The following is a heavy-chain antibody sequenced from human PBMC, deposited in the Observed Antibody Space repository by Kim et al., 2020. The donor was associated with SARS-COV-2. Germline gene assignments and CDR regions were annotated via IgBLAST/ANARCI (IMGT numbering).Heavy chain of an antibody. D-gene: IGHD3-9*01. V-gene: IGHV4-39*01. J-gene: IGHJ4*02. Sequence: SYTPPLKSRVAISVDTSKDQFSLKLSSVTAADTAVYYCARHSPIKYYFDYWGQGTLVTVSS. CDR3: ARHSPIKYYFDY.